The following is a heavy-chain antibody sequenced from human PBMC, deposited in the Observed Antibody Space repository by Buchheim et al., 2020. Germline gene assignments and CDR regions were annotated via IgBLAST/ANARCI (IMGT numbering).Heavy chain of an antibody. D-gene: IGHD2-2*01. CDR1: GYTFTGYY. CDR3: ARDVGYCSSTSCSWSFDY. V-gene: IGHV1-2*04. J-gene: IGHJ4*02. CDR2: INPNSGGT. Sequence: QVQLVQSGAEVKEPGASVKVSCKASGYTFTGYYMHWVRQAPGQGLEWMGWINPNSGGTNYAQKFQGWVTMTRDTSISTAYMELSRLRADDTAVYYCARDVGYCSSTSCSWSFDYWGQGTL.